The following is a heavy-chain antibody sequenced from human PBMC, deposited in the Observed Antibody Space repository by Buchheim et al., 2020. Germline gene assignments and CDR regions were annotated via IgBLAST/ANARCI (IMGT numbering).Heavy chain of an antibody. CDR1: GYTFTSYD. J-gene: IGHJ6*03. CDR3: AGVWASYYYYYYYMDV. CDR2: MNPNSGNT. Sequence: QVQLVQSGAEVKKPGASVKVSCKASGYTFTSYDINWVRQATGQGLEWMGWMNPNSGNTGYAQKFRGRVTMTRNTSISHTDMELSSLRSEDTAVYYCAGVWASYYYYYYYMDVWGKGTT. V-gene: IGHV1-8*01. D-gene: IGHD1-26*01.